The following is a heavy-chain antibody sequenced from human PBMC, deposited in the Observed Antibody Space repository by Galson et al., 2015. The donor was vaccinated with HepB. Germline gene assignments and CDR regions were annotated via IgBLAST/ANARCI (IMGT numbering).Heavy chain of an antibody. CDR2: IYSGGST. D-gene: IGHD3-10*01. CDR3: ARHRSSGTYYNLFDD. V-gene: IGHV3-53*01. CDR1: GFTVSSNY. Sequence: SLRLSCAASGFTVSSNYMSWVRQAPGKGLEWVSVIYSGGSTYYADSVKGRFTISRDNSKNTLYLQINSLRADDTALYYCARHRSSGTYYNLFDDWGQGTLVTVSS. J-gene: IGHJ4*02.